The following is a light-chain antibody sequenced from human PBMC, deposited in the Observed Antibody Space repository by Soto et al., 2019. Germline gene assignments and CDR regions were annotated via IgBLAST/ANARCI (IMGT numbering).Light chain of an antibody. CDR1: TSNIGSSL. J-gene: IGLJ3*02. Sequence: QSVLTQPPSVSAAPGQKVTISCSGSTSNIGSSLVSWYQQFPGTAPKLVIYDNYKRPSGIPDRFSGSQSGTSATLAITGLQTGDESDYYCGTWAISLRAGVFGGGTKLTV. V-gene: IGLV1-51*01. CDR3: GTWAISLRAGV. CDR2: DNY.